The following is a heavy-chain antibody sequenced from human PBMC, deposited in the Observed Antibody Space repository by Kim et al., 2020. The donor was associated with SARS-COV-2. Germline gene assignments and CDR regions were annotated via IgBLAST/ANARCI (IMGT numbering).Heavy chain of an antibody. CDR2: IIPILGIA. J-gene: IGHJ3*02. V-gene: IGHV1-69*04. CDR3: ATGMDSSGYHDAFDI. Sequence: SVKVSCKASGGTFSSYAISWVRQAPGQGLEWMGRIIPILGIANYAQKFQGRVTITADKSTSTAYMELSSLRSEDTAVYYCATGMDSSGYHDAFDIWGQGTMVTVSS. CDR1: GGTFSSYA. D-gene: IGHD3-22*01.